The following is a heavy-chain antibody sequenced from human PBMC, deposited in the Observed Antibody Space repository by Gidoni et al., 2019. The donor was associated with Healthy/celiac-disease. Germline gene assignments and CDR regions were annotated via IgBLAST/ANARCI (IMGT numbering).Heavy chain of an antibody. CDR1: AGPLSSYY. CDR2: IYTSGST. V-gene: IGHV4-4*07. D-gene: IGHD6-13*01. CDR3: ARGPGIAAAGTNPSYYFDY. Sequence: VQLPESGPGLVKPSETLSLTCPVSAGPLSSYYWSWLRQPAGKGLEWIGRIYTSGSTNYNPALKSRVTMSVDTAKNQFSLELSSVTAADTAVYYCARGPGIAAAGTNPSYYFDYWGQGTLVTVSS. J-gene: IGHJ4*02.